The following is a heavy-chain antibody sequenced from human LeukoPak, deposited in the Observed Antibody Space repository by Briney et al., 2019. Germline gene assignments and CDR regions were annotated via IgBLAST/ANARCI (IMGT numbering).Heavy chain of an antibody. CDR1: RFTFSTYW. Sequence: GGSLRLSCAASRFTFSTYWMSWVRQAPGEGLEWVANIKQDGSEKYYVDSVKGRFTISRDNAKNSLYLQMNSLRSEDTAVYYCANQGSGGSSGFDYWGQGTLVTVSS. J-gene: IGHJ4*02. CDR3: ANQGSGGSSGFDY. CDR2: IKQDGSEK. D-gene: IGHD2-15*01. V-gene: IGHV3-7*03.